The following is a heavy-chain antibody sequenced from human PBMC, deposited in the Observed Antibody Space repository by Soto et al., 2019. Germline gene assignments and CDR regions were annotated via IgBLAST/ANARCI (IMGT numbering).Heavy chain of an antibody. J-gene: IGHJ6*02. CDR1: GYTFTGYY. Sequence: ASVKVSCEASGYTFTGYYMHWVRQAPGQGLEWMGWINPNSGGTNYAQKFQGWVTMTRDTSISTAYMELSRLRSDDTAAYYCAIYSVVAATGGYGMDVWGQGTTVTVSS. D-gene: IGHD2-15*01. CDR3: AIYSVVAATGGYGMDV. V-gene: IGHV1-2*04. CDR2: INPNSGGT.